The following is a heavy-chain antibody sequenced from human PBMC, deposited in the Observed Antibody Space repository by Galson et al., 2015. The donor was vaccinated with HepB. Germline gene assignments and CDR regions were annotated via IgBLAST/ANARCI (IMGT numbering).Heavy chain of an antibody. CDR1: GFTFSSYA. CDR2: ISGSGGSK. Sequence: SLRLSCAASGFTFSSYAMSWVRQAPGKGLEWVSAISGSGGSKYYADSVKGRFTISRDNSKNTLYLQMNSLRAEDTAVYYCAKEPPSYDSSGSYFDYWGQGTLVTVSS. CDR3: AKEPPSYDSSGSYFDY. D-gene: IGHD3-22*01. V-gene: IGHV3-23*01. J-gene: IGHJ4*02.